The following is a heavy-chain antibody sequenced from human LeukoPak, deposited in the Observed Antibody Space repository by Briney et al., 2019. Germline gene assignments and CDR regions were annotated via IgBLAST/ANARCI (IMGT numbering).Heavy chain of an antibody. J-gene: IGHJ4*02. CDR3: AGGKGGSGSLLTYFDY. V-gene: IGHV4-59*01. CDR1: GGSISSYY. D-gene: IGHD3-10*01. CDR2: IYYSGST. Sequence: PSETLSLTCTVSGGSISSYYWSWLRQPPGKGLEWIGYIYYSGSTKYNPSLKSRVTISVATSKNQFSLKMNSVTAADTAVYYCAGGKGGSGSLLTYFDYWGQGILVTVSS.